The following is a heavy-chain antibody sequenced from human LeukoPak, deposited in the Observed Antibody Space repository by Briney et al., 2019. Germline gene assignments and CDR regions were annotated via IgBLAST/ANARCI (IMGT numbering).Heavy chain of an antibody. CDR2: ISGSGGST. CDR3: AKTPYSGYDCCWFDP. Sequence: GGSLRLSCAASGFTFSSYAMSWVRQAPGKGLEWVSAISGSGGSTYYADSVKGGFTISRDNSKNTLYLQMNSLRAEDTAVYYCAKTPYSGYDCCWFDPWGQGTLVTVSS. D-gene: IGHD5-12*01. J-gene: IGHJ5*02. V-gene: IGHV3-23*01. CDR1: GFTFSSYA.